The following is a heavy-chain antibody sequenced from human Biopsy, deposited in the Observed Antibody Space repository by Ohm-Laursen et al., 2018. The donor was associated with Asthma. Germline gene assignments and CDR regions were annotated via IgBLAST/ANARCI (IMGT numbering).Heavy chain of an antibody. CDR3: ARFKRGYSYGYAGVFDY. Sequence: GSLRLSCSASGFTFGDYWMSWVRQAPGKGLEWVSYISSSSSTIYYADSVKGRFTISRDNAKNSLYLQMNSLRDEDTAVYYCARFKRGYSYGYAGVFDYWGQGTLVTVPS. CDR2: ISSSSSTI. J-gene: IGHJ4*02. V-gene: IGHV3-48*02. D-gene: IGHD5-18*01. CDR1: GFTFGDYW.